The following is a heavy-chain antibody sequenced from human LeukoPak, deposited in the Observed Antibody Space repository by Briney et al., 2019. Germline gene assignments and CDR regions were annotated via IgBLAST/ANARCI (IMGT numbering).Heavy chain of an antibody. CDR3: ARVIRAAPGKGYFDY. D-gene: IGHD6-13*01. J-gene: IGHJ4*02. CDR2: ISGSGGST. V-gene: IGHV3-23*01. CDR1: GFIFSTYA. Sequence: PGGSLRLSCATSGFIFSTYALSWVRQAPGKGLEWASSISGSGGSTYHADSVKGRFTISRDRSKNTLYLQMNSLRAEDTAIYYCARVIRAAPGKGYFDYWGQGTLVTVSS.